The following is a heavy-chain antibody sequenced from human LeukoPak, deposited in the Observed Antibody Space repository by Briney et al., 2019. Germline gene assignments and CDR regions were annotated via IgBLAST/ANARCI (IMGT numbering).Heavy chain of an antibody. V-gene: IGHV3-23*01. CDR1: GFTFSSDA. J-gene: IGHJ4*02. D-gene: IGHD6-13*01. CDR2: ISGSGGST. CDR3: AKELAAGISPSFDY. Sequence: GGSLRLSCTASGFTFSSDAMSWVRQAPGKGLEWVSGISGSGGSTYYADSVKGRFTISRDNSKNTLYLQMNSLRAEDTAVYYCAKELAAGISPSFDYWGQGTLVTVSS.